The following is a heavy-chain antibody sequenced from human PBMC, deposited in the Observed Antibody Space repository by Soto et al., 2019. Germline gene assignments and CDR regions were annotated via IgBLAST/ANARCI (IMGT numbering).Heavy chain of an antibody. CDR2: IYYSGST. CDR1: GGSISSYY. V-gene: IGHV4-59*01. J-gene: IGHJ6*02. Sequence: SETLSLTCTVSGGSISSYYWSWIRQPPGKGLEWIGYIYYSGSTNYNPSLKSRVTISVDTSKNQFSLKLSSVTAADTAVYYCARAPHYDFWSGYYYYGMDVWGQGTTVTVSS. D-gene: IGHD3-3*01. CDR3: ARAPHYDFWSGYYYYGMDV.